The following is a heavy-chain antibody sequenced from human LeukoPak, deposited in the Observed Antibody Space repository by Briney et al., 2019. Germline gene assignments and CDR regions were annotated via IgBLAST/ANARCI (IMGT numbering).Heavy chain of an antibody. CDR1: GGTFSSYA. V-gene: IGHV1-69*13. CDR3: ARDYYDSSGDYYGMDV. D-gene: IGHD3-22*01. Sequence: ALVKVSCKASGGTFSSYAISWVRQAPGQGLEWMGGIIPIFGTANYAQKFQGRVTITADESTSTAYMELSSLRSEDTAVYYCARDYYDSSGDYYGMDVWGQGTTVTVSS. J-gene: IGHJ6*02. CDR2: IIPIFGTA.